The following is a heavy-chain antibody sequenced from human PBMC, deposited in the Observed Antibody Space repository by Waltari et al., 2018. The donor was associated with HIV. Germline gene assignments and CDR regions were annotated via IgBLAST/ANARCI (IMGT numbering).Heavy chain of an antibody. CDR2: IKQDGSEK. J-gene: IGHJ4*02. Sequence: EVQLVESGGGLVQPGGSLRLSCAASGFTFSSYWVTWVRQAPGKVLEWVAHIKQDGSEKYYVDSVKGRFTISRDNSKNSLYLQMNSLRAEDTAMYFCANMAKDYWGQGTLVTVSS. CDR3: ANMAKDY. V-gene: IGHV3-7*03. CDR1: GFTFSSYW.